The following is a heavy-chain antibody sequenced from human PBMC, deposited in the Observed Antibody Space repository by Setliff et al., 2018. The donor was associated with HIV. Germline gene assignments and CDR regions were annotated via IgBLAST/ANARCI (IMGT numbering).Heavy chain of an antibody. Sequence: PSETLSLTCTVSGISISSSDYHWGWIRQPPGKGLEWIGSIYYSGSTYYSPSLKSRVTISVDTSKNQFSLKLNFVTAADTAVYYCARLSWDVDDWGRGTLVTV. V-gene: IGHV4-39*01. CDR2: IYYSGST. CDR1: GISISSSDYH. CDR3: ARLSWDVDD. D-gene: IGHD1-26*01. J-gene: IGHJ4*01.